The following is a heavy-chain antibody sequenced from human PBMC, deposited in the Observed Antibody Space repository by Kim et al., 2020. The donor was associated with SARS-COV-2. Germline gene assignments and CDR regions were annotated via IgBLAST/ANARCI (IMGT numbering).Heavy chain of an antibody. CDR2: IYYSGST. CDR3: ARVRFGARLWYFDL. CDR1: GGSISSGGYY. J-gene: IGHJ2*01. Sequence: SETLSLTCTVSGGSISSGGYYWSWIRQHPGKGLEWIGYIYYSGSTYYNPSLKSRVTISVDTSKNQFSLKLSSVTAADTAVYYCARVRFGARLWYFDLWGRGTLVTISS. V-gene: IGHV4-31*03. D-gene: IGHD6-6*01.